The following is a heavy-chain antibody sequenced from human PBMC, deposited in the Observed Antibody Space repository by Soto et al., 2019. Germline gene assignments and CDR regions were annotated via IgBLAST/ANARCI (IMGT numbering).Heavy chain of an antibody. CDR2: IYWNDDE. Sequence: SGPTLVNPTQTLTLTCTFSGLSLSTSGVGVGWIRQPPGKALEWLALIYWNDDERNSPSLKSRLTITKDTSKNQVVLTMTNMDPVDTATYYCARKGGGIYGMDVWGQGTTVTVSS. J-gene: IGHJ6*02. D-gene: IGHD3-16*01. V-gene: IGHV2-5*01. CDR3: ARKGGGIYGMDV. CDR1: GLSLSTSGVG.